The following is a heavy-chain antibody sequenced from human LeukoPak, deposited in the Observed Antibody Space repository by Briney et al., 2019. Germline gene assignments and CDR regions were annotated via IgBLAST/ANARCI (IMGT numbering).Heavy chain of an antibody. V-gene: IGHV3-48*03. CDR3: ARDLWHIARYGQYMDV. CDR2: ISSSGSTI. Sequence: GGSLRLSCAASGFTFSSYEMNWVRQAPGKGLEWVSYISSSGSTIYYADSVKGRFTISRDNAKNSLYLQMNSLRAEDTAVYYCARDLWHIARYGQYMDVWGKGTTVTISS. CDR1: GFTFSSYE. J-gene: IGHJ6*03. D-gene: IGHD2-21*01.